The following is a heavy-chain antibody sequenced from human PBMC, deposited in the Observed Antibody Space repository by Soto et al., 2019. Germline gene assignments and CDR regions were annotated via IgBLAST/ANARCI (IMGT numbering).Heavy chain of an antibody. CDR1: GFTFSNYA. D-gene: IGHD3-22*01. CDR2: ISGSGGST. V-gene: IGHV3-23*01. J-gene: IGHJ5*02. CDR3: AKARYYESSGYSHDWFDP. Sequence: GGSLRLSCAASGFTFSNYAMNWVRQAPGKGLEWVSVISGSGGSTYYADSVKGRFTISRDNSKNTLYLQMNSLRAEDTAVYYCAKARYYESSGYSHDWFDPWGQGTLVTV.